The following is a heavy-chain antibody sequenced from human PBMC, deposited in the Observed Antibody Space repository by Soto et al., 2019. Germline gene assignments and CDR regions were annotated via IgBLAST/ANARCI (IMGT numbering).Heavy chain of an antibody. CDR1: GYTFTSYG. Sequence: SVKVSCKASGYTFTSYGISWVRQAPGQGLEWMGGISPIFGTTNYAQKFQGRVTITADESTSTAYMELSSLRSEDTAVYYCARGGYDSSGFVAFDIWGQGTMVTVSS. V-gene: IGHV1-69*13. D-gene: IGHD3-22*01. CDR3: ARGGYDSSGFVAFDI. J-gene: IGHJ3*02. CDR2: ISPIFGTT.